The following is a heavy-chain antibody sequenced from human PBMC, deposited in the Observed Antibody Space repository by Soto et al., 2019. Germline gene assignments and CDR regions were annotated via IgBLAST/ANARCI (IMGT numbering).Heavy chain of an antibody. CDR2: MNPNSGNT. V-gene: IGHV1-8*01. J-gene: IGHJ5*02. Sequence: ASVKVSCKASGYTFTSYDINWVRQATGQGLEWMGWMNPNSGNTGYAQKFQGRVTMTRDTSISTAYMELSSLRSEDTAVYYCAIETRDYDILTGYYANWFDPWGQG. CDR3: AIETRDYDILTGYYANWFDP. D-gene: IGHD3-9*01. CDR1: GYTFTSYD.